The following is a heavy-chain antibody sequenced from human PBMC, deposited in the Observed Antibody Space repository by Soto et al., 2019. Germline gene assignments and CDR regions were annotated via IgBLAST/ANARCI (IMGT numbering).Heavy chain of an antibody. J-gene: IGHJ6*03. Sequence: ASVKVSFTASGGTFSSYTISWVRPAPGHGLEWMGRIIPILGIANYAQKFQGRVTITADKSTSTAYMELSSLRSEDTAVYYCAMSGKGQLAREYYYYYMDVWGKGTTVTVSS. CDR2: IIPILGIA. CDR1: GGTFSSYT. D-gene: IGHD6-6*01. V-gene: IGHV1-69*02. CDR3: AMSGKGQLAREYYYYYMDV.